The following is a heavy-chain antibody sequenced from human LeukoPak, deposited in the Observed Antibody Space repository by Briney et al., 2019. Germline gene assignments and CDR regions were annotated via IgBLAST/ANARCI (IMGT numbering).Heavy chain of an antibody. J-gene: IGHJ4*02. V-gene: IGHV3-53*01. D-gene: IGHD5-18*01. CDR2: IYSGGST. CDR1: GFTVSSNY. Sequence: PGGSLRLSCSASGFTVSSNYMSWVRQAPGKGLEWVSVIYSGGSTYYADSVKGRFTISRDNSKNTLYLQINSLRAEDTAVYYCATGSLKRGYSYGPHFDYWGQGTLVTVSS. CDR3: ATGSLKRGYSYGPHFDY.